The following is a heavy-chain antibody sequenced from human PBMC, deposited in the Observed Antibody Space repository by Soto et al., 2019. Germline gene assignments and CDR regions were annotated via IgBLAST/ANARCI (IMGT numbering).Heavy chain of an antibody. CDR3: VKNQGSAWYFEY. D-gene: IGHD6-19*01. V-gene: IGHV3-23*01. Sequence: EVQLLESGGGLVQPGGSLRLSCAASRFTFSNYAMSWVRQAPGKGLVWVSAISHTGNTIYYAASVKGRFTISRDNSKNTLDLEMNSQRAEDTAVYYCVKNQGSAWYFEYWGQGTLVTVSS. CDR2: ISHTGNTI. CDR1: RFTFSNYA. J-gene: IGHJ4*02.